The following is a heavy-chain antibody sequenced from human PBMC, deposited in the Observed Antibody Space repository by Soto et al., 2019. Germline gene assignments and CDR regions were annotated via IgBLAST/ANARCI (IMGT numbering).Heavy chain of an antibody. V-gene: IGHV2-5*02. J-gene: IGHJ4*02. CDR2: IYWDDYK. D-gene: IGHD4-17*01. Sequence: QITLKESGPTLVKPTQTLTLTCTFSGFSLSTSGVGVGWIRQPPGKALEWLAVIYWDDYKHYSPSLKSRLTITKDTSKNQVVLTMTNMDPVDTATYYCAHKGYGDYPLDDWGQGTLLTVSS. CDR3: AHKGYGDYPLDD. CDR1: GFSLSTSGVG.